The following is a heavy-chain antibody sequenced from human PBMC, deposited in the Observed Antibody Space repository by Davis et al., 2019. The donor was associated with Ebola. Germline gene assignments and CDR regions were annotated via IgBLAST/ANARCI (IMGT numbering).Heavy chain of an antibody. CDR3: ARDGAWVTMVRGQRYGMDV. V-gene: IGHV1-46*01. CDR1: GYTFTSYG. CDR2: TNPSGGST. D-gene: IGHD3-10*01. Sequence: AASVKVSCKASGYTFTSYGISWVRQAPGQGLEWMGITNPSGGSTSYAQKFQGRVTMTRDTSTSTVYMELSSLRSDDTAVYYCARDGAWVTMVRGQRYGMDVWGQGTTVTVSS. J-gene: IGHJ6*02.